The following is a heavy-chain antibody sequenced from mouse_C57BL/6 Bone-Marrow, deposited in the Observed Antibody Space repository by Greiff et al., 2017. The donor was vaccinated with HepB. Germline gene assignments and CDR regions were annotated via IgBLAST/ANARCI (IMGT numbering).Heavy chain of an antibody. CDR3: ARVRLHDLYYFGY. Sequence: QVQLQQPGAELVMPGASVKLSCKASGYTFTSYWMHWVKQRPGQGLEWIGEIDPSDSYTNYNQKFKGKSTLTVDKSSSTAYMQLSSLTSEDSAVYYCARVRLHDLYYFGYWGQLATLTVSS. CDR1: GYTFTSYW. J-gene: IGHJ2*01. D-gene: IGHD2-13*01. CDR2: IDPSDSYT. V-gene: IGHV1-69*01.